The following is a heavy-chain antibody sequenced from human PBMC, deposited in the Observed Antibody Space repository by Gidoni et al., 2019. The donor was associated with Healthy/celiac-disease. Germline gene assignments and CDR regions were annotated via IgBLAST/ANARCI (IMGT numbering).Heavy chain of an antibody. D-gene: IGHD6-13*01. CDR3: AMSIAAAGPNWFDP. V-gene: IGHV4-59*01. CDR1: GGSISSYY. CDR2: IYYSGST. Sequence: QVQLQESGPGLGKPSETLSLTCTVSGGSISSYYWSWIRQPPGKGLEWIGYIYYSGSTNYNPSLKSRVTISVDTSKNQFSLKLSSVTAADTAVYYCAMSIAAAGPNWFDPWGQGTLVTVSS. J-gene: IGHJ5*02.